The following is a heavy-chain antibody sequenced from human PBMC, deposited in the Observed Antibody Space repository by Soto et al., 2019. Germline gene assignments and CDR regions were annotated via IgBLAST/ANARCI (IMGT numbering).Heavy chain of an antibody. CDR2: IHFSGET. CDR3: ARDQGGDLDY. J-gene: IGHJ4*02. D-gene: IGHD2-21*01. Sequence: QVQLQESGPGLMKPSQTLSLTCTVSGASIGRGGYYWTWIRQHPGKALEWMGHIHFSGETNYNPSLMGRLTMSIDTSTHQFSLRLAAVTAADTAMYYCARDQGGDLDYWGQGTLVTVSS. V-gene: IGHV4-31*03. CDR1: GASIGRGGYY.